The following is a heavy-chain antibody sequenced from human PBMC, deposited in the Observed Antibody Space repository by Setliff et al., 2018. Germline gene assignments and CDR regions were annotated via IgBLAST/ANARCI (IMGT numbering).Heavy chain of an antibody. D-gene: IGHD3-22*01. CDR2: VYYSGTT. V-gene: IGHV4-59*01. Sequence: PSETLSLTCTVSGGSITNSYWSWIRQTPVKGLEWIGYVYYSGTTNYNPLFKSRVTISVDRPKNQFSLKLSSVTAADTGAYYCARDSALHSYHYDSSGYLDYWGQGALVTVS. J-gene: IGHJ4*02. CDR1: GGSITNSY. CDR3: ARDSALHSYHYDSSGYLDY.